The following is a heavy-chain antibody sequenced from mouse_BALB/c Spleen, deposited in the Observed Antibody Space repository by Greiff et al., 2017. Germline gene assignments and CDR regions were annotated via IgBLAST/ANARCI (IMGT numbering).Heavy chain of an antibody. CDR3: AVRQGY. D-gene: IGHD2-14*01. J-gene: IGHJ2*01. CDR2: ISDGGSYT. CDR1: GFTFSDYY. V-gene: IGHV5-4*02. Sequence: VQMVESGGGLVKPGGSLKLSCAASGFTFSDYYRYWVRQTPEKRLEWVATISDGGSYTYYPDSVKGRFTISRDNAKNNLYLQMSSLKSEDTAMYYCAVRQGYWGQGTTLTVSS.